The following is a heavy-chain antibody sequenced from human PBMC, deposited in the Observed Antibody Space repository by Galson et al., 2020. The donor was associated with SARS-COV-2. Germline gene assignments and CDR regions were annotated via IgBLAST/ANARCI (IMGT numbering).Heavy chain of an antibody. CDR3: ARAHDLWTGYYAFDI. D-gene: IGHD3-3*01. CDR2: IDKDGGST. CDR1: GFTFSNYW. Sequence: GESLKISCAASGFTFSNYWMHWVRQAPGQGLVWVSHIDKDGGSTIYANSVEGRFTVSRDNAKNTLSLEMNSLRAEDTAVYFCARAHDLWTGYYAFDIWGQGTLVTVSS. V-gene: IGHV3-74*01. J-gene: IGHJ3*02.